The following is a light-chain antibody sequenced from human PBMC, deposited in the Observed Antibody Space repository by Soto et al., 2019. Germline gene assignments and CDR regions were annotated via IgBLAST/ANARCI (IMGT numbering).Light chain of an antibody. CDR1: QTVNAW. Sequence: DIQMTQSPPTLSASLGDRVTITCRASQTVNAWLAWYQHKPGKAPKPLIYDASILESGVPARFSGSGSGTEFILTISSLQPDDFATYYCQQYNSYWTFGQGTKVDIK. J-gene: IGKJ1*01. CDR2: DAS. V-gene: IGKV1-5*01. CDR3: QQYNSYWT.